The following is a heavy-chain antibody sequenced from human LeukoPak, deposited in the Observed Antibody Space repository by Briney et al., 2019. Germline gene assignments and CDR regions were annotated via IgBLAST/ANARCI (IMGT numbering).Heavy chain of an antibody. CDR3: ARDTLKWFDP. V-gene: IGHV4-59*02. CDR1: GGSVSGYY. Sequence: PSETLSLTCTVSGGSVSGYYWSWIRQPPGKGLEWIRYIYYSGSTNYNPSLKSRVTISVDTSKNQFSLKLSSVTAADTAVYYCARDTLKWFDPWGQGTLVTVSS. J-gene: IGHJ5*02. CDR2: IYYSGST.